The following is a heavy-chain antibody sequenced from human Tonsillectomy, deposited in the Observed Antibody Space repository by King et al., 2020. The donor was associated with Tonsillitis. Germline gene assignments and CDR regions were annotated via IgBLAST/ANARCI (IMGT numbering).Heavy chain of an antibody. CDR1: GGSITSGGYY. J-gene: IGHJ4*02. V-gene: IGHV4-31*03. D-gene: IGHD5-18*01. Sequence: VQLQESGPGLVKPSQTLSLTCSVSGGSITSGGYYWAWIRQHPGKGLEWIGYIYQSGGTYYNPSLKSRVTISVDTSQNQVSLRVNSVTAADTAVYYLARSLPSPGSVDTAFDSGGQGTLVTVPA. CDR3: ARSLPSPGSVDTAFDS. CDR2: IYQSGGT.